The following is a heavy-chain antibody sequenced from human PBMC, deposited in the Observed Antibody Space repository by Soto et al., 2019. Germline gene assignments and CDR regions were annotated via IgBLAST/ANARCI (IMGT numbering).Heavy chain of an antibody. Sequence: GASVKVSCKASGGIFSSYAISWLRQAPGQGLEWMGAVIPILGRAYYAQNFQDRVTITADESTRTAYMDLISLRSDDTAVYFCARVGGVGAPPGADYWGQGTLVTVSS. CDR2: VIPILGRA. CDR1: GGIFSSYA. D-gene: IGHD1-26*01. J-gene: IGHJ4*02. CDR3: ARVGGVGAPPGADY. V-gene: IGHV1-69*13.